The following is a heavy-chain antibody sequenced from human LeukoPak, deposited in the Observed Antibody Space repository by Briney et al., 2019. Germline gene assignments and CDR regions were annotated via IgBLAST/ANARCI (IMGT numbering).Heavy chain of an antibody. V-gene: IGHV4-61*08. Sequence: PSETLSLTCTVSGGSISSGGYYWSWIRQHPGKGLEWIGYIYYSGSTNYNPSLKSRVTISVDTSKNQFSLKLSSVTAADTAVYYCARHPYYYGSGSSVIDIWGQGTMVTVSS. CDR3: ARHPYYYGSGSSVIDI. J-gene: IGHJ3*02. D-gene: IGHD3-10*01. CDR1: GGSISSGGYY. CDR2: IYYSGST.